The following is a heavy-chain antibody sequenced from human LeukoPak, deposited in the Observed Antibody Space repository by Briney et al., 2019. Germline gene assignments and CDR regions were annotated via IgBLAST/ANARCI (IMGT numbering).Heavy chain of an antibody. D-gene: IGHD2-2*01. V-gene: IGHV3-7*03. J-gene: IGHJ4*02. CDR1: GLTFSSYW. CDR3: ARDPAGYCSSTSCFGYFDY. Sequence: GGFLRLSCAASGLTFSSYWMSWVRQAPGKGLEWVANIKQDGSEKYYVDSVKGRFTISRDNAKNSLYLQMNSLRAEDTAVYYCARDPAGYCSSTSCFGYFDYWGQGTLVTVSS. CDR2: IKQDGSEK.